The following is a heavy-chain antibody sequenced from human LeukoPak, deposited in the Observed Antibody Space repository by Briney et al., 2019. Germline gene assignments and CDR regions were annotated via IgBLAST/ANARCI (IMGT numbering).Heavy chain of an antibody. J-gene: IGHJ4*02. V-gene: IGHV1-18*01. Sequence: ASMKVSCKPSGYTFNTYGITWVRQAPGQGLEWMGWISPYNGNTNYAQKFQGRVTLTTDTSTSTAYMELRSLRSDDTAVYYCARGPHERSGYPDDWGQGTLVIVSS. D-gene: IGHD3-22*01. CDR2: ISPYNGNT. CDR3: ARGPHERSGYPDD. CDR1: GYTFNTYG.